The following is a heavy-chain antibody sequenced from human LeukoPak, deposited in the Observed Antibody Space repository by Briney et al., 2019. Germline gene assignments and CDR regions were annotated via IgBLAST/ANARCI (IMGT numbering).Heavy chain of an antibody. CDR3: ASPATGMGPLDY. Sequence: QPSETLSLTCTVSGYSISSGYYWGWIRQPPGKGLEWIGSIYHSGSTYYNPSLKSRVTISVDTSKNQFSLKLSSVTAADTAVYYCASPATGMGPLDYWGQGTLVTVSS. D-gene: IGHD1-14*01. CDR1: GYSISSGYY. V-gene: IGHV4-38-2*02. CDR2: IYHSGST. J-gene: IGHJ4*02.